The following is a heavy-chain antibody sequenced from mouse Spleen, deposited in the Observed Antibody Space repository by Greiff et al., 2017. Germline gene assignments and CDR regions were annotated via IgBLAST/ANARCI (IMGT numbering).Heavy chain of an antibody. CDR3: ARQSTVLATPFWYFDV. CDR2: ISSGGSYT. D-gene: IGHD1-1*01. Sequence: EVKLVESGGGLVKPGGSLKLSCAASGFTFSSYAMSWVRQTPEKRLEWVATISSGGSYTYYPDSVKGRFTISRDNAKNTLYLQMSSLRSEDTAMYYCARQSTVLATPFWYFDVWGAGTTVTVSP. J-gene: IGHJ1*01. V-gene: IGHV5-9-3*01. CDR1: GFTFSSYA.